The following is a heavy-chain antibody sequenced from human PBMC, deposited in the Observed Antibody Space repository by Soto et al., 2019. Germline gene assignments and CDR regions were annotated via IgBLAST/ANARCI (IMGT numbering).Heavy chain of an antibody. CDR1: GFTFSDYY. Sequence: LRLSCAASGFTFSDYYMSWIRQAPWKGLEWVSYISSSGSTIYYADSVKGRFTISRDNAKNSLYLQMNSLSAEDTAVYYCARDTQDFWSGYSWFDPWGQGTLVTVSS. CDR3: ARDTQDFWSGYSWFDP. J-gene: IGHJ5*02. CDR2: ISSSGSTI. D-gene: IGHD3-3*01. V-gene: IGHV3-11*01.